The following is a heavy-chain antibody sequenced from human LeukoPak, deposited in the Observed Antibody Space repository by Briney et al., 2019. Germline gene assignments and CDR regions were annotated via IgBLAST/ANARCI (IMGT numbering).Heavy chain of an antibody. CDR3: ARALHYYDSSGYYPRFDP. CDR1: GYTFTGYY. V-gene: IGHV1-2*02. D-gene: IGHD3-22*01. Sequence: ASVKVSCKASGYTFTGYYMHWVRQAPGQGLEWMGWINPNSGGTNYAQKFQGRVTMTRDTSISTAYMELSRLRSEDTAVYYCARALHYYDSSGYYPRFDPWGQGTLVTVSS. CDR2: INPNSGGT. J-gene: IGHJ5*02.